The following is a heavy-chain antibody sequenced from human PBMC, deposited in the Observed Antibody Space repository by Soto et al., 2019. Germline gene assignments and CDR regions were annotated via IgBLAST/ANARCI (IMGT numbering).Heavy chain of an antibody. CDR2: ISAYNGNK. Sequence: QVQLVQSGAEVKKPGASVKVSCKASGYTFTSYGISWVRQAPGQGLEWMGWISAYNGNKKYAQKLQGRVTMTTDTPTGTAYMELRSLRSDATAVYYCARESPPVDYWGQGTLVTVAS. CDR3: ARESPPVDY. CDR1: GYTFTSYG. J-gene: IGHJ4*02. V-gene: IGHV1-18*01.